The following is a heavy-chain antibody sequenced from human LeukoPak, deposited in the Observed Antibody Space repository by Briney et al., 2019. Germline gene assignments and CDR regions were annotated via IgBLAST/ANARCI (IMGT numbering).Heavy chain of an antibody. Sequence: GGSLRPSCAASGFTFSSYSMNWVRQAPGKGLEWVSSISSSSSYIYYADSVKGRLTISRDNAKNSLYLQMNSLRAEDTAVYYCARDRSSGRDYWGQGILVTVAS. CDR1: GFTFSSYS. CDR2: ISSSSSYI. J-gene: IGHJ4*02. CDR3: ARDRSSGRDY. D-gene: IGHD6-19*01. V-gene: IGHV3-21*01.